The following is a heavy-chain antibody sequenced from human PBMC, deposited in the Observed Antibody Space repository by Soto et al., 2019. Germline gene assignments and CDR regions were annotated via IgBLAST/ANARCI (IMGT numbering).Heavy chain of an antibody. J-gene: IGHJ4*02. V-gene: IGHV3-23*01. CDR3: AKVRVAVDGMVPRFDF. D-gene: IGHD6-19*01. Sequence: GGSLRLSCAASGFTFSSYAMNWVRRAPGKGLEWVSIISASGGDTDYTDSEKGRFTVSRDNSKDTLYLQMNSLRAEDTAVYYCAKVRVAVDGMVPRFDFWGQGTPVTVSS. CDR1: GFTFSSYA. CDR2: ISASGGDT.